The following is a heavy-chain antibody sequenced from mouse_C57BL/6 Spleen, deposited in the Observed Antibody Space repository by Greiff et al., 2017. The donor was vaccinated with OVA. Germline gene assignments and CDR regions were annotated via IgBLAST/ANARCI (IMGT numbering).Heavy chain of an antibody. CDR1: EYEFPSPD. Sequence: EVHLVESGGGLVQPGESLKLSCESNEYEFPSPDMSWVSKTPGKRLELVAAINSDGGGTYYTDNMERRSIISRANTKETLYLKMSSLRSEDTSWYYWARHGADYEGYAMDYWGQGTSVTVSS. D-gene: IGHD2-4*01. CDR3: ARHGADYEGYAMDY. J-gene: IGHJ4*01. V-gene: IGHV5-2*01. CDR2: INSDGGGT.